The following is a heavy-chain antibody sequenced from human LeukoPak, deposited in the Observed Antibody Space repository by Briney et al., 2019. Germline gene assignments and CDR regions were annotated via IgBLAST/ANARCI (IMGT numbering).Heavy chain of an antibody. Sequence: SVKVSCKASGGTFSSYAISWVRQAPGQGLEWMGRIIPILGIANYAQKFQGRVTITADKSTSTAYMELSSLRSEDTAGYYCARESAPFKTGGGYNSGFAFDIWGQGTMVTVSS. D-gene: IGHD5-24*01. J-gene: IGHJ3*02. CDR1: GGTFSSYA. CDR2: IIPILGIA. V-gene: IGHV1-69*04. CDR3: ARESAPFKTGGGYNSGFAFDI.